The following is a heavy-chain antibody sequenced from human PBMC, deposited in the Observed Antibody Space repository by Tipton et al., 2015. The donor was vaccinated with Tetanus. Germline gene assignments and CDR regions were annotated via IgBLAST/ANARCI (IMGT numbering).Heavy chain of an antibody. CDR2: VYYDGSA. D-gene: IGHD2-15*01. J-gene: IGHJ5*02. CDR1: GDSISSSDYS. Sequence: TLSLTCTVSGDSISSSDYSWGWIRQPPGEGLEWIASVYYDGSAYYNPSLKSRITISIDTSGSQFSVKLHSVTAAAAAFYYCTRHVVVAVPRWFGPWGQGTLVTVSS. CDR3: TRHVVVAVPRWFGP. V-gene: IGHV4-39*01.